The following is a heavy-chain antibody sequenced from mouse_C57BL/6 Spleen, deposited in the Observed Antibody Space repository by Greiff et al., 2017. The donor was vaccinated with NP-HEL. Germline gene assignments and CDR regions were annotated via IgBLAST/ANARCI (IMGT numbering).Heavy chain of an antibody. Sequence: EVQVVESGAELVKPGASVKLSCTASGFNIKDYYMHWVKQRTEQGLEWIGRIDPEDGETKYAPKFQGKATITADTSSNTAYLQLSSLTSEDTAVYYCATMITTNWYFDVWGTGTTVTVSS. CDR3: ATMITTNWYFDV. V-gene: IGHV14-2*01. D-gene: IGHD2-4*01. J-gene: IGHJ1*03. CDR1: GFNIKDYY. CDR2: IDPEDGET.